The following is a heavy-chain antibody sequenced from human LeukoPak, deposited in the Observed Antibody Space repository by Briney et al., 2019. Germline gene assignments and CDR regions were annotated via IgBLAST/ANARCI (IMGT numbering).Heavy chain of an antibody. J-gene: IGHJ3*02. CDR3: AKSREEIRGLDAFDI. V-gene: IGHV4-31*03. D-gene: IGHD5-24*01. CDR1: GGSISSDDYC. Sequence: SETLSLTCTVSGGSISSDDYCWNWIRQHPGKGLEWIGYIYYSGSTYYNPSLKSRVALSVDTSKNQFSLKLSSLTAADTAVYYCAKSREEIRGLDAFDIWGQGTMVTVSS. CDR2: IYYSGST.